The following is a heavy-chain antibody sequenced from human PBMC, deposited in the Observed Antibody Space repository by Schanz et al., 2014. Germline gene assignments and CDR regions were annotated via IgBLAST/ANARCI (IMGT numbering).Heavy chain of an antibody. J-gene: IGHJ6*04. V-gene: IGHV3-48*01. CDR1: GFTFSNYG. Sequence: QLESGGDLVKPGGSLRLSCEASGFTFSNYGMNWVRQAPEKGLEWVSYISSSSGTIYYADSVKGRFTISRDNAKNLLYLQMNGLRAEDTAVYFCARDLSSLIQGDVWGKGTTVTVSS. CDR3: ARDLSSLIQGDV. D-gene: IGHD2-2*01. CDR2: ISSSSGTI.